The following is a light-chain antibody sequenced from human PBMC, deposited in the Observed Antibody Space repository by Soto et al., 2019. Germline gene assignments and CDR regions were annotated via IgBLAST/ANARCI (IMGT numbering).Light chain of an antibody. J-gene: IGKJ1*01. Sequence: EIVLTQSPGALSLSPGERATLCCRSSQSVSNNYLAWYQQKPGQAPRLLIYGASNRATGIPDRFSGSGSGTDFTLTISRLEPEDFAVYYCQQYNNWPQTFGQGTKVDIK. CDR2: GAS. CDR3: QQYNNWPQT. CDR1: QSVSNNY. V-gene: IGKV3-20*01.